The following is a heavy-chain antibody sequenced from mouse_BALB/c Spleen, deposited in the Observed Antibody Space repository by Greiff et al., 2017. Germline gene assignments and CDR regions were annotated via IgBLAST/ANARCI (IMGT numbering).Heavy chain of an antibody. Sequence: QVTLKVSGAELARPGASVKLSCKASGYTFTSYWMQWVQQRPGQGLEWIGAIYPGDGDTRYTQKFKGKATLTADKSSSTAYMQLSSLASEDSAVYYCARSVYYYGSSYEDYWGQGTTLTVSS. J-gene: IGHJ2*01. CDR1: GYTFTSYW. D-gene: IGHD1-1*01. V-gene: IGHV1-87*01. CDR3: ARSVYYYGSSYEDY. CDR2: IYPGDGDT.